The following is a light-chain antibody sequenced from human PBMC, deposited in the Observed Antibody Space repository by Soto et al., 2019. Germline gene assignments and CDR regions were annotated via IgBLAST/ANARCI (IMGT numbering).Light chain of an antibody. Sequence: QSALTQPASVSGSPGQSITISCTGTSSDVGTYDLLSWYQHHPGKAPKLIIYAVSKRPSGVSNRFSGSKSGNTASLTISGLQAEDEADYFCCSYAGSSTLVFGGGTQLTVL. J-gene: IGLJ3*02. V-gene: IGLV2-23*02. CDR3: CSYAGSSTLV. CDR2: AVS. CDR1: SSDVGTYDL.